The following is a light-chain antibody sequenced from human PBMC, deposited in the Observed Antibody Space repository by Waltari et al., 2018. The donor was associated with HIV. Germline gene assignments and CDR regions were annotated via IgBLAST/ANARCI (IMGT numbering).Light chain of an antibody. J-gene: IGKJ4*01. CDR3: QQSYSMVT. CDR2: AAS. V-gene: IGKV1-39*01. Sequence: DIQMTQSPSSLSASVGDRVTITCRASQSISSYLNWYQQKPGKAPKLLIYAASSLQSGVPSRFSGSGSGTDFTLTINSLQPEDFATYYCQQSYSMVTFGGGTKVEIK. CDR1: QSISSY.